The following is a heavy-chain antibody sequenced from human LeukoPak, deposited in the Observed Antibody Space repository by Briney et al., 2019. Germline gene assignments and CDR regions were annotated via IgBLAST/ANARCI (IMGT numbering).Heavy chain of an antibody. D-gene: IGHD5-12*01. J-gene: IGHJ4*02. CDR1: GYTFTDYY. CDR3: ARDLRGYSGYYFDY. Sequence: ASVKVSCKASGYTFTDYYMHWVRQATGQGLEWMGWINPNSGGTNYAQSFQGRVTMTRDTSISTAYMELSRLRSDDTAVYYCARDLRGYSGYYFDYWGQGTLVTVSS. CDR2: INPNSGGT. V-gene: IGHV1-2*02.